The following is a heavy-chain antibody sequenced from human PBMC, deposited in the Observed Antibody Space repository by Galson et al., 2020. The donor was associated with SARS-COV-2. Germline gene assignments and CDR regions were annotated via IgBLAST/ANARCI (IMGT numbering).Heavy chain of an antibody. CDR2: ISYDGSNK. D-gene: IGHD6-19*01. V-gene: IGHV3-30-3*01. J-gene: IGHJ5*02. Sequence: GESLKISCAASGLTFSSYAMHWVRQAPGNGLEWVAVISYDGSNKYYLDSVKGRFTISRDNSKNTLYLQMNSLRAEDTAVYYCAREIIAVAGSNWFDPWGQGTLVTVSS. CDR1: GLTFSSYA. CDR3: AREIIAVAGSNWFDP.